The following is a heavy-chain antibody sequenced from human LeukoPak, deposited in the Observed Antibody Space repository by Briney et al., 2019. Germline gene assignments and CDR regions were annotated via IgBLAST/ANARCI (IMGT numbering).Heavy chain of an antibody. V-gene: IGHV4-4*07. CDR3: AIAMDNYRGNDAFDM. J-gene: IGHJ3*02. CDR1: GGTISDYY. Sequence: SETLSLTCTVSGGTISDYYWSWIRQSAGKGLEWIGRIYASGGTNYNPSLKSRMTMSVDTSKKQFSLKLSSMRAANTAVYCCAIAMDNYRGNDAFDMWAEGTMVTVFS. D-gene: IGHD3-16*02. CDR2: IYASGGT.